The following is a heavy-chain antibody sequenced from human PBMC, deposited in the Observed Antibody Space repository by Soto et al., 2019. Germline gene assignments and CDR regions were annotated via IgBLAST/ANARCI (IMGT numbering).Heavy chain of an antibody. CDR2: INPSGGST. CDR3: AREGEFNRNYVSYYGMDV. CDR1: GDTFTSYY. Sequence: GASVKVCCKASGDTFTSYYMHWVRQAPGQGLEWMGIINPSGGSTSYAQKFQGRVTMTRDTSTSTVYMELSSLRSEDTAVYYCAREGEFNRNYVSYYGMDVWGQGTTVTVSS. V-gene: IGHV1-46*01. D-gene: IGHD1-7*01. J-gene: IGHJ6*02.